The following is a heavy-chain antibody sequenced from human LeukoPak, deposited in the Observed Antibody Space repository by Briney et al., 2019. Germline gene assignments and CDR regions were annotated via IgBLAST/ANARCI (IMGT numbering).Heavy chain of an antibody. CDR2: IYYSGST. CDR3: ASTPDYYDSRGYYPY. V-gene: IGHV4-59*01. D-gene: IGHD3-22*01. J-gene: IGHJ4*02. Sequence: SETLSLTCTVSGGSISSYYWSWIRQPPGKGLEWIGYIYYSGSTNYNPSLKSRVTISVDTSKNQFSLKLSSVTAADTAVYYCASTPDYYDSRGYYPYWGQGTLVTVSS. CDR1: GGSISSYY.